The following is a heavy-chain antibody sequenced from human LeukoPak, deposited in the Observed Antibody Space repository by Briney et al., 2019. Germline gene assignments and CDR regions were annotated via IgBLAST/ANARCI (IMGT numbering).Heavy chain of an antibody. J-gene: IGHJ6*02. CDR1: GFTVSSNY. Sequence: GGSLRLSCAASGFTVSSNYMSWVRQAPGKGLEWVSVIYSGGSTYYADSVKGRFTISRHNSKNPLYLQMNSLRAEDTAVYYCARSPIPDYYYYGMDVWGQGTTVTVSS. CDR3: ARSPIPDYYYYGMDV. CDR2: IYSGGST. V-gene: IGHV3-53*04.